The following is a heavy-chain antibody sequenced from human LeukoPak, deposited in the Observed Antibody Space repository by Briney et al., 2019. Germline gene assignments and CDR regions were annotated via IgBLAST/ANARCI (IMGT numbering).Heavy chain of an antibody. CDR3: AAGLPHSSGWWVFDY. CDR1: GFTFTSSA. V-gene: IGHV1-58*02. J-gene: IGHJ4*02. CDR2: IVVGSGNT. Sequence: ASVKVSCKASGFTFTSSAMQWVRQARGQRLEWIGWIVVGSGNTNYAQKFQERVTITRDMSTSTAYMELSSLRSEDTAVYYCAAGLPHSSGWWVFDYWGQGTLVTVSS. D-gene: IGHD6-19*01.